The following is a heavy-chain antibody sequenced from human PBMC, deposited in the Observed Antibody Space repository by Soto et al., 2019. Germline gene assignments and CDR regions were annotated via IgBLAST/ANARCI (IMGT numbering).Heavy chain of an antibody. V-gene: IGHV4-31*03. CDR2: IYYSGST. J-gene: IGHJ6*03. D-gene: IGHD1-1*01. Sequence: SETLSLTCTVSGGSISSGGYYWSWIRQHPGKGLEWIGYIYYSGSTYYNPSLKSRVTISVDTSKNQFSLKLSSVTAADTAVYYCARDQERHYYMDVWGKGTTVTVSS. CDR1: GGSISSGGYY. CDR3: ARDQERHYYMDV.